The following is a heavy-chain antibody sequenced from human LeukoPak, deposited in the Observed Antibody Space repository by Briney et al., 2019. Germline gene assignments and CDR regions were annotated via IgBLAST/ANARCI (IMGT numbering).Heavy chain of an antibody. Sequence: GGSLRLSCAASGFTFSSYGMHWVRQAPGKGLEWVAFIRYDGSNKYYADSVKGRFTISRDNSKNTLYLQMNSLRAEDTAVYYCARDLLRFGYSYGYSADYWGQGTLVTVSS. V-gene: IGHV3-30*02. CDR2: IRYDGSNK. J-gene: IGHJ4*02. CDR1: GFTFSSYG. D-gene: IGHD5-18*01. CDR3: ARDLLRFGYSYGYSADY.